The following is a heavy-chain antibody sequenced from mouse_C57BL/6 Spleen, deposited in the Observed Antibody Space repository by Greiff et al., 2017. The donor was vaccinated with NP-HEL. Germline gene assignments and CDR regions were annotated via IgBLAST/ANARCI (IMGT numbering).Heavy chain of an antibody. Sequence: QVQLQQPGAELVMPGASVKLSCKASGYTFTSYWMHWVKQRPGQGLEWIGEIDPSDSYTNYNQKFKGKSTLTVDKSSSTAYMQLSSLTSEDSAVYYCARNYDYDVGFAYWGQGTLVTVSA. CDR1: GYTFTSYW. D-gene: IGHD2-4*01. J-gene: IGHJ3*01. CDR2: IDPSDSYT. V-gene: IGHV1-69*01. CDR3: ARNYDYDVGFAY.